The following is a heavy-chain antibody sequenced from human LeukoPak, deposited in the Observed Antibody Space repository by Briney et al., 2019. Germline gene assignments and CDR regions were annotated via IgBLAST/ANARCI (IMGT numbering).Heavy chain of an antibody. CDR2: IYSGGST. D-gene: IGHD4-17*01. CDR1: GFTVSSDY. CDR3: ARDRGLRREDDAFDI. Sequence: GGSLRLSCAASGFTVSSDYMSWVRQAPGKGLEWVSVIYSGGSTYYADSVKGRFTISRDNSKNTLYLQMNSLRAEDTAVYYCARDRGLRREDDAFDIWGQGTMVTVSS. V-gene: IGHV3-66*01. J-gene: IGHJ3*02.